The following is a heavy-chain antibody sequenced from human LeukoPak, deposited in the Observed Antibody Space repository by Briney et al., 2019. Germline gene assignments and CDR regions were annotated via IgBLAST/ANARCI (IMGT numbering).Heavy chain of an antibody. CDR2: ISGSGGST. CDR3: AKAGVGATTGGY. J-gene: IGHJ4*02. CDR1: GFTFSSYA. D-gene: IGHD1-26*01. V-gene: IGHV3-23*01. Sequence: GGSLRLSCAASGFTFSSYAMSWVRQAPGKGLEWVSAISGSGGSTYHADSVKGRFTISRDNSKNTLYLQMNSLRAEDTAVYYCAKAGVGATTGGYWGQGTLVTVSS.